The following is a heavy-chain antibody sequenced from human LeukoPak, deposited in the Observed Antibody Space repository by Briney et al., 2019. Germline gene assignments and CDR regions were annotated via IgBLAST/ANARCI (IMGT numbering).Heavy chain of an antibody. CDR2: IKTDGRTT. V-gene: IGHV3-74*01. CDR1: GFTFSSFT. Sequence: PGGSLRLSCAASGFTFSSFTMNWVRQAPGKGLVWVSLIKTDGRTTIYADSVKGRFTISRDNGKSTLYLQMNSLRAEDTAVYYCAKVPYSSSWTVYFDYWGQGTLVTVSS. CDR3: AKVPYSSSWTVYFDY. J-gene: IGHJ4*02. D-gene: IGHD6-13*01.